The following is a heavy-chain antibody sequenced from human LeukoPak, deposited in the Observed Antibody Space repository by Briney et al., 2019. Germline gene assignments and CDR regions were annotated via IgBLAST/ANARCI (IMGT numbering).Heavy chain of an antibody. D-gene: IGHD3-10*01. V-gene: IGHV4-59*01. Sequence: SETLSLTCTVSGGSISSYYWSWIRQPPGEGLEWIGYINYSGSTNYNPSLKSRVTISVDTSKNQFSLKLSSVTAADTAVYYCARDLRGSGGVNWFDPWGQGTLVTVSS. J-gene: IGHJ5*02. CDR1: GGSISSYY. CDR3: ARDLRGSGGVNWFDP. CDR2: INYSGST.